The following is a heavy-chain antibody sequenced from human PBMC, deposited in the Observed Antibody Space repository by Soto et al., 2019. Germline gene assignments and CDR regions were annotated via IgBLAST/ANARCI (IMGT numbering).Heavy chain of an antibody. D-gene: IGHD2-21*02. CDR1: GFTFSSYS. CDR3: ATPQGYDDCLDS. CDR2: ISSSSSYI. J-gene: IGHJ4*02. V-gene: IGHV3-21*01. Sequence: NPGGSLRLSCAASGFTFSSYSMNWVRQAPGKGLEWVSSISSSSSYIYYADSVKGRFTISRDNAKNSLYLQMNSLRAEDTAVYYCATPQGYDDCLDSWGQRTLVTVSS.